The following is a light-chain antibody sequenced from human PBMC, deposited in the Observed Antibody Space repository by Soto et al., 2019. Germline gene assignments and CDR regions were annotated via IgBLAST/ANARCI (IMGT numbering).Light chain of an antibody. Sequence: QSALTQPASVSGSPGQSITVSCIGTSSDVCGYNYVSWYQQHPGKAPKLIMHDVINRPSGVSNRFSGSKSGNTASLTIFGLQAEDEAYYYCSSYARGNPQVFGGGTTVTVL. CDR2: DVI. CDR3: SSYARGNPQV. CDR1: SSDVCGYNY. J-gene: IGLJ2*01. V-gene: IGLV2-14*03.